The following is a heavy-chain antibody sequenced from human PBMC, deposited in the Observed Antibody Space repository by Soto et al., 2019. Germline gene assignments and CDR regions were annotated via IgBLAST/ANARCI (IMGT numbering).Heavy chain of an antibody. Sequence: LRLSCAASGFTFSSYWMHWVHQAPGKGLVWVSRIKGDGSGTNYADSVKGRFTISRDNAKNTLYLQMNSLRPEDTAVYYCARAQWLADDAFDIWGHGTMVTVSS. CDR2: IKGDGSGT. CDR1: GFTFSSYW. V-gene: IGHV3-74*01. D-gene: IGHD6-19*01. CDR3: ARAQWLADDAFDI. J-gene: IGHJ3*02.